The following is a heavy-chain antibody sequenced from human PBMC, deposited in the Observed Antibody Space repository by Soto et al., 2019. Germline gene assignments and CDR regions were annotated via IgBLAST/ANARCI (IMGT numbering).Heavy chain of an antibody. V-gene: IGHV1-3*01. CDR1: GYTFTGYA. Sequence: ASVKVSCKASGYTFTGYAMHWVRQAPGQRLEWKGWINAGNGNTKYSQKFQGRVTMTEDTSTDTAYMELSSLRSEDTAVYYCATDLVGATEWFNWGQGTLVTVSS. J-gene: IGHJ4*02. CDR3: ATDLVGATEWFN. D-gene: IGHD1-26*01. CDR2: INAGNGNT.